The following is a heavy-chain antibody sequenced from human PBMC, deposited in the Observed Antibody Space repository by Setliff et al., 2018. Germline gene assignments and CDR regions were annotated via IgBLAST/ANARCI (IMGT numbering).Heavy chain of an antibody. Sequence: GESLRLSCAASGFTFNTYAMSWVRQPPGKGLEWVSSISDTAIGIYYAGSVRGRFTISRDNSKKTLFLQMNSLRVEGTAIYYCAKDVVGYSSTWPKRDYFDYWGQGTLVTVSS. CDR1: GFTFNTYA. J-gene: IGHJ4*02. D-gene: IGHD6-13*01. CDR3: AKDVVGYSSTWPKRDYFDY. V-gene: IGHV3-23*01. CDR2: ISDTAIGI.